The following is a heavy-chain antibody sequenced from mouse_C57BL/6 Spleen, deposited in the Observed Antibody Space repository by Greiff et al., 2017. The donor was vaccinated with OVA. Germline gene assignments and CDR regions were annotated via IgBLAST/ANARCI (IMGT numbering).Heavy chain of an antibody. V-gene: IGHV5-16*01. CDR2: INYDGSST. J-gene: IGHJ2*01. D-gene: IGHD2-1*01. CDR1: GFTFSDYY. Sequence: DVKLVESEGGLVQPGSSMKLSCTASGFTFSDYYMAWVRQVPEKGLEWVANINYDGSSTYYLDSLKSRFIISRDNAKNILYLQMSSLKSEDTATYYCARESYGSFDYWGQGTTLTVSS. CDR3: ARESYGSFDY.